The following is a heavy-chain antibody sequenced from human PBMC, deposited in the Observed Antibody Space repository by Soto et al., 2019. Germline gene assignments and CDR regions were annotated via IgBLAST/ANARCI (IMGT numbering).Heavy chain of an antibody. V-gene: IGHV3-7*03. CDR3: ARGGRIRASGWFDY. CDR2: IQQDGSEK. J-gene: IGHJ4*02. Sequence: EVQLVESGGGLVQPGGSLRLSCAASRFTFSTYWMSWVRQAPGKGLEWVANIQQDGSEKYYVDSVKGRFTISRDNAKNSLYLQMNSLRPEDTAVYYCARGGRIRASGWFDYWGQGTLVTVSS. CDR1: RFTFSTYW. D-gene: IGHD6-19*01.